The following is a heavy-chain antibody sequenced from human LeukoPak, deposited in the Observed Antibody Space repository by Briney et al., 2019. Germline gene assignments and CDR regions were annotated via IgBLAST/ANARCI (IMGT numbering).Heavy chain of an antibody. J-gene: IGHJ5*02. Sequence: GGSLRLSCAASGFTFSSYGMHGVRQAPGKGLEWVAVISYDGSNKYYADSVKGRFTISRDNSKNTLYLQMNSLRAEDTAVYYCAKDWGADGYNWGGSWGQGTLVTVSS. CDR1: GFTFSSYG. CDR3: AKDWGADGYNWGGS. CDR2: ISYDGSNK. D-gene: IGHD5-24*01. V-gene: IGHV3-30*18.